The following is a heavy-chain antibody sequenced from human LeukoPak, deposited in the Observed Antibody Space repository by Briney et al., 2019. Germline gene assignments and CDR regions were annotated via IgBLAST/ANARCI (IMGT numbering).Heavy chain of an antibody. V-gene: IGHV3-49*03. CDR3: TREVDTAMVQRVVVVPRYYYYYYMDV. J-gene: IGHJ6*03. CDR1: GFTFGDYA. D-gene: IGHD5-18*01. Sequence: PGGSLRLSCTASGFTFGDYAMSWFRQAPGKGLEWVGFIRSKAYGGTTEYAASVKGRFTISRDDSKSIAYLQMNSLKTEDTAVYYCTREVDTAMVQRVVVVPRYYYYYYMDVWGKGTTVTVSS. CDR2: IRSKAYGGTT.